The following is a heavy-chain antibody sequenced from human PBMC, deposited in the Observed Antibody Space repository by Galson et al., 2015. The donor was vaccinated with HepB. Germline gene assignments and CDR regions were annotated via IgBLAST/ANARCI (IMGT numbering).Heavy chain of an antibody. D-gene: IGHD2-2*02. V-gene: IGHV3-21*01. J-gene: IGHJ4*02. CDR2: ISSSSSYI. CDR3: ASGGIVVVPAAIFY. CDR1: GFTFSSYS. Sequence: SLRLSCAASGFTFSSYSMNWVRQAPGKGLEWVSSISSSSSYIYYADSVKGRFTISRDNAKNSLYLQMNSLRAEDTAVYYCASGGIVVVPAAIFYWGQGTLVTVSS.